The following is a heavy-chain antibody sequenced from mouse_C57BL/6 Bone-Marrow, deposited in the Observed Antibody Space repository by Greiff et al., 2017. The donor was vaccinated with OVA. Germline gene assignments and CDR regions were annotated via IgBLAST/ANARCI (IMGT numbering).Heavy chain of an antibody. D-gene: IGHD2-1*01. CDR1: GYTFTDYY. J-gene: IGHJ4*01. CDR3: ARRGEGNYYAMDY. Sequence: QVQLQQSGAELVRPGASVKLSCKASGYTFTDYYINWVKQRPGQGLEWIARIYPGSGNTYYNEKFKGKATLTAEKSSSTAYMQLSSLTSEDSAVYVCARRGEGNYYAMDYWGQGTSVTVSS. CDR2: IYPGSGNT. V-gene: IGHV1-76*01.